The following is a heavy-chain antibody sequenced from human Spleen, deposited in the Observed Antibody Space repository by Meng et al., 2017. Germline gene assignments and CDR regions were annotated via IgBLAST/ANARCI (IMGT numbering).Heavy chain of an antibody. Sequence: ASVKVSCKASGYTFPDYYLHWVRRAPGQGLEWMGRINPKSGDTHYAQKFQGRVTMTRDTSTSTVYMELSSLRSEDTAVYYCARDLSTWTSGSYYVGENDYWGQGTLVTVSS. CDR2: INPKSGDT. D-gene: IGHD1-26*01. CDR1: GYTFPDYY. CDR3: ARDLSTWTSGSYYVGENDY. V-gene: IGHV1-2*06. J-gene: IGHJ4*02.